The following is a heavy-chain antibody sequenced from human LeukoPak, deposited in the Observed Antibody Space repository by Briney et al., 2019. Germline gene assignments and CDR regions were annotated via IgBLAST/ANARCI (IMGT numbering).Heavy chain of an antibody. Sequence: PSETLSLTCTVSGDSISGFYWSWIRQPAGKGLQWIGRISTSGSTNYNPSLKSRVTMSVDRSTNEFSLTVRSVTAADTALYYCARGLPSYGDYVDYYFYMDVRGKGTTVTVSS. D-gene: IGHD4-17*01. CDR1: GDSISGFY. CDR3: ARGLPSYGDYVDYYFYMDV. V-gene: IGHV4-4*07. CDR2: ISTSGST. J-gene: IGHJ6*03.